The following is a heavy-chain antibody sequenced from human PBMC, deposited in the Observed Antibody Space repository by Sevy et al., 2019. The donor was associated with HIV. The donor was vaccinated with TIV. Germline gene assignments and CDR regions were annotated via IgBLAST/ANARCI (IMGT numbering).Heavy chain of an antibody. V-gene: IGHV5-51*01. J-gene: IGHJ6*02. Sequence: GESLKISCKGSGYSFTSYWIGWVRQMPGKGLEWMGIIYPGDSDTRYSPSFQGQVTISADKSISTAYLQWSSLKASDTAMYYCASSYGSSAPQYYYYGMDVWGQGTTVTVSS. D-gene: IGHD6-6*01. CDR2: IYPGDSDT. CDR3: ASSYGSSAPQYYYYGMDV. CDR1: GYSFTSYW.